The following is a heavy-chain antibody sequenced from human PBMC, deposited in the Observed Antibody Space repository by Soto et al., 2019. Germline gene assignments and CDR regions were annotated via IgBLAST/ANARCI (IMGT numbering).Heavy chain of an antibody. CDR3: ARVFDDGDFAIDP. D-gene: IGHD3-3*01. CDR1: GYSFTGYY. CDR2: INPNSGGT. Sequence: GASVKVSCKASGYSFTGYYMHWVRQAPGQGLEWMGWINPNSGGTNYAQKFQGWVTMTRDTYISTAYMELSRLRSHDTAVYYCARVFDDGDFAIDPWGQGTLVTDSS. V-gene: IGHV1-2*04. J-gene: IGHJ5*02.